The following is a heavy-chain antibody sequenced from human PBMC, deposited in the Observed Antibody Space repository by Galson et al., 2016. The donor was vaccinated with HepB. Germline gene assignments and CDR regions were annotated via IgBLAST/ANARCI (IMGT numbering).Heavy chain of an antibody. J-gene: IGHJ5*02. CDR2: IYYSGNT. V-gene: IGHV4-61*01. D-gene: IGHD5-18*01. Sequence: SETLSLTCTVSGGSISSSSYYWSWIRQPPGKGLEWIGYIYYSGNTYYNPSLESRVTISVDTSKNQFSLKLTSATPADTAVYYCARDHGYSGWFDPWGQGTLVAVSS. CDR1: GGSISSSSYY. CDR3: ARDHGYSGWFDP.